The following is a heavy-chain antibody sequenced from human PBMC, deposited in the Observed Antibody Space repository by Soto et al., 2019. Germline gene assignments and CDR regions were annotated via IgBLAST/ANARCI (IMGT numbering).Heavy chain of an antibody. D-gene: IGHD1-26*01. CDR2: IWYDGSNK. CDR1: GFTFSSYG. Sequence: LRLSCAASGFTFSSYGMHWVRQAPGKGLEWVAVIWYDGSNKYYADSVKGRFTISRDNSKNTLYLQMNSLRAEDTAVYYCARPPPHSGGSYHVQAFDIWGQGTMVTVSS. CDR3: ARPPPHSGGSYHVQAFDI. J-gene: IGHJ3*02. V-gene: IGHV3-33*01.